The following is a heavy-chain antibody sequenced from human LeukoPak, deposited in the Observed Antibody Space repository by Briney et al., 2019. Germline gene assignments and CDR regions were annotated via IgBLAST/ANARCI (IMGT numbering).Heavy chain of an antibody. V-gene: IGHV1-18*04. CDR1: GYTFTGYY. CDR3: ARDFSAAAGLFDP. D-gene: IGHD6-13*01. CDR2: ISAYNGNT. Sequence: ASVKVSCKASGYTFTGYYMHWVRQAPGQGLEWMGWISAYNGNTNYAQKLQGRVTMTTDTSTSTAYMELRSLRSDDTAVYYCARDFSAAAGLFDPWGQGTLVTVSS. J-gene: IGHJ5*02.